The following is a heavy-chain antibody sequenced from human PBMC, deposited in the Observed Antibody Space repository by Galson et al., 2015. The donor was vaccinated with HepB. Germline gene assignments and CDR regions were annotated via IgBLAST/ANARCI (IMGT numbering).Heavy chain of an antibody. D-gene: IGHD7-27*01. CDR3: TAQKLGRGAFDI. Sequence: SLRLSCAASGFTFNNAWMNWVRQAPGRGLEWVGRIRTKTDGGTTDYTAPVKGRFTISRDGSKNTLYLQMTSLKTEDTAVYFCTAQKLGRGAFDIWGQGTMVTVSS. V-gene: IGHV3-15*01. CDR1: GFTFNNAW. CDR2: IRTKTDGGTT. J-gene: IGHJ3*02.